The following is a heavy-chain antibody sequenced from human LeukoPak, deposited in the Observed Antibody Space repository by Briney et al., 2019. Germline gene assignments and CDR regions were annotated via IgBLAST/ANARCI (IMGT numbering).Heavy chain of an antibody. CDR3: SRSLNY. J-gene: IGHJ4*02. V-gene: IGHV3-7*01. CDR2: IKEDGSET. Sequence: AGGSLRLSCAPSGFSFSRSWMDWVRQAPGKGLEWVANIKEDGSETHYVDSAKGRFTISRDNAKNSLFLQVDNLRVEDTAIYYCSRSLNYWRQGTLVTVSP. CDR1: GFSFSRSW.